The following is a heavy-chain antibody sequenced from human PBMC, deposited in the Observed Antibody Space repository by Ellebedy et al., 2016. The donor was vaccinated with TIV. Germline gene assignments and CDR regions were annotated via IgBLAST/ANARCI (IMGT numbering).Heavy chain of an antibody. CDR1: GYTFTSFG. CDR3: ARDFHCTSNNCYERPSLYYFDS. CDR2: IGTYSGHT. D-gene: IGHD2-2*01. Sequence: AASVKVSCKASGYTFTSFGLTWVRHAPGQGPAWMGWIGTYSGHTNYERKFQGRFTMTTDTFTSTAYMELRSLTSDDTAVYYCARDFHCTSNNCYERPSLYYFDSWGQGTLVTVSS. V-gene: IGHV1-18*01. J-gene: IGHJ4*02.